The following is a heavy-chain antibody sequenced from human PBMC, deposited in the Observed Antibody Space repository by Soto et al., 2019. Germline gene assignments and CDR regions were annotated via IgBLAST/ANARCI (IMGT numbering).Heavy chain of an antibody. CDR1: GFTFSSYA. CDR3: AKDRTVTTIYSGFDY. CDR2: ISGSGGST. V-gene: IGHV3-23*01. J-gene: IGHJ4*02. D-gene: IGHD4-17*01. Sequence: GGSLRLSCAASGFTFSSYAMSWVRQAPGKGLEWVSAISGSGGSTYYTDSVKGRFTISRDTSKNTLYLQMNSLRAEDTAVYYCAKDRTVTTIYSGFDYWGQGTLVTVSS.